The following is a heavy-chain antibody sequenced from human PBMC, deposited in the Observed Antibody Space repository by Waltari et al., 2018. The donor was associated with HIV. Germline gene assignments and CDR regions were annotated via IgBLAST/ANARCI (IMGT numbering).Heavy chain of an antibody. Sequence: VQLVESGGGVVQPGRSLRLSCAASGCTFSSYGMDWGRQAPGKGLEWGAVISYDGSNKDYADSVKGRFTISRDNSKNTLYLKMNSLGPEDTVVYYGANSGGGGSYAFGHWGQGTLVSVSS. D-gene: IGHD1-26*01. CDR1: GCTFSSYG. V-gene: IGHV3-30*18. J-gene: IGHJ1*01. CDR2: ISYDGSNK. CDR3: ANSGGGGSYAFGH.